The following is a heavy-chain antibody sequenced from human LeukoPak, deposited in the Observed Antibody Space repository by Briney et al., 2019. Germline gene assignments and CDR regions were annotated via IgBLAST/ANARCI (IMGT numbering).Heavy chain of an antibody. CDR3: AKGSGAWVAVAEWFAP. V-gene: IGHV3-23*01. Sequence: GGSLRLSCAASGFTFSNYGMSGVRQAPGKALVEGSGLSGSGGSPYYADPVKGRFTISRDHCKYTLYLQMTSLRTADTAVYYCAKGSGAWVAVAEWFAPWGQGTLVTVSS. CDR2: LSGSGGSP. CDR1: GFTFSNYG. J-gene: IGHJ5*02. D-gene: IGHD6-19*01.